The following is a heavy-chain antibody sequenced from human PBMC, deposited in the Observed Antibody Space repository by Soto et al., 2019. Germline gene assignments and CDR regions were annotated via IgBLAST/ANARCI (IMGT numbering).Heavy chain of an antibody. J-gene: IGHJ4*02. CDR1: GFTFSSYG. CDR3: ARDVDTAMGPFDY. Sequence: GGSLRLSCAASGFTFSSYGMHWVRQAPGKGLEWVAVIWYDGSNKYYADSVKGRFTISRDNSKNTLYLQMNSLRAEDTAVYYCARDVDTAMGPFDYWGQGTLVTVSS. CDR2: IWYDGSNK. D-gene: IGHD5-18*01. V-gene: IGHV3-33*01.